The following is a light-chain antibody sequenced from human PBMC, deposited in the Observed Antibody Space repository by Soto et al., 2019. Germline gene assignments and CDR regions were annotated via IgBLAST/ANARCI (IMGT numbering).Light chain of an antibody. CDR1: QSISRY. CDR2: AAY. J-gene: IGKJ1*01. CDR3: QQSYSAPVT. V-gene: IGKV1-39*01. Sequence: DIQMTQSPSSLSVSVGDRVTITCRASQSISRYLNWYKQKPGKAPKLLNHAAYSLQSGVTRRFSGSGSGTDFTFTISSLQPEDFATYYCQQSYSAPVTFGQGTKV.